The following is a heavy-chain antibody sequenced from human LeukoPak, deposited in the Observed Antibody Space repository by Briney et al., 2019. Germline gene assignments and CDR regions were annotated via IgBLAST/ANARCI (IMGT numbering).Heavy chain of an antibody. J-gene: IGHJ4*02. CDR2: ISYDGSNK. D-gene: IGHD3-10*01. V-gene: IGHV3-30-3*01. CDR3: ARDPSKVLLRSGVYFDY. Sequence: HPGRSLRLSCAASGFTFSSYAMHWVRQAPGKGLEWVAVISYDGSNKYYADSVKGRFTISRDNAKNSLYLQMNSLRAEDTAVYYCARDPSKVLLRSGVYFDYWGQGTLVTVSS. CDR1: GFTFSSYA.